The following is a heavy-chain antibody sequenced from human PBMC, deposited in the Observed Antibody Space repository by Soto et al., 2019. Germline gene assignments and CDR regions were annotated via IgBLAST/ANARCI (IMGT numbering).Heavy chain of an antibody. D-gene: IGHD1-26*01. J-gene: IGHJ3*02. V-gene: IGHV3-30-3*01. CDR1: GFTFSSYA. CDR2: ISYDGSNK. Sequence: GGSLRLSCAASGFTFSSYAMHWVRQAPGKGLEWVAVISYDGSNKYYADSVKGRFTISRDNSKNTLYLQMNSLRAEDTAVYYCARDSGEWELLGTFDIWGQGTMVTVSS. CDR3: ARDSGEWELLGTFDI.